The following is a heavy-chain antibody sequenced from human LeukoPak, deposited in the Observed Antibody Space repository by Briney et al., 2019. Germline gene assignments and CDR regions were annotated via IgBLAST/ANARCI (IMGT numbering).Heavy chain of an antibody. Sequence: ASVKVSCKASGYTFTSYGISWVRQAPGQGLEWMGWISAYNGNTNYAQKLQGRVTMTTDTSTSTAYMELRSLRSDDTAVYYCARDSYCTNGVCYPGTYYYYGMDVWGQGTTVTVSS. J-gene: IGHJ6*02. D-gene: IGHD2-8*01. CDR1: GYTFTSYG. V-gene: IGHV1-18*01. CDR2: ISAYNGNT. CDR3: ARDSYCTNGVCYPGTYYYYGMDV.